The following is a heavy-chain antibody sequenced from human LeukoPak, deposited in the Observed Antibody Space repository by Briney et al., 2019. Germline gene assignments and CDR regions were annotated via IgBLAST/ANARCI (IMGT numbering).Heavy chain of an antibody. CDR2: IKQDGSEK. V-gene: IGHV3-7*01. CDR1: AFTISTYW. D-gene: IGHD3-16*02. J-gene: IGHJ3*02. Sequence: PGGSLRLSCAASAFTISTYWMSWVRRAPGKGLEWVANIKQDGSEKYYVDSVKGRFTISRDNAKNSLYLQMNSLRAEDTAVYYCVREMGLSDALDIWGQGTMVTVSS. CDR3: VREMGLSDALDI.